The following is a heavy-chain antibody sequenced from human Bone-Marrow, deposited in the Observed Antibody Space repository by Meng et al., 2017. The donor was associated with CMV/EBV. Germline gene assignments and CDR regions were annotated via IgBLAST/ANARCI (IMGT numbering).Heavy chain of an antibody. D-gene: IGHD3-10*01. J-gene: IGHJ6*02. CDR1: GGSISSYY. CDR2: IYTSGST. CDR3: ARGYGSGSYYNPYYYYGMDV. V-gene: IGHV4-4*07. Sequence: SETLSLTCTVSGGSISSYYWSWIRQPTGKGLEWIGRIYTSGSTNYKPSLKSRVTMSVDTSKNQFSLKLSSVTAADTAVYCCARGYGSGSYYNPYYYYGMDVWGQGTTVTVSS.